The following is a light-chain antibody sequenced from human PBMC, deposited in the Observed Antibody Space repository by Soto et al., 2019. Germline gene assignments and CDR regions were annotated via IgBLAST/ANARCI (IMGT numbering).Light chain of an antibody. J-gene: IGKJ2*01. V-gene: IGKV4-1*01. Sequence: DIVMTQSPDSLAVSLGERATINCKSSQSVLYSSNKKNYLAWYQQKPGQPPKLLIYWASTRESGIPDRFSGSGSGTDFTLTISSLXXXXXXXXYCQQYYTTPPYTFGQGTKLEIK. CDR1: QSVLYSSNKKNY. CDR3: QQYYTTPPYT. CDR2: WAS.